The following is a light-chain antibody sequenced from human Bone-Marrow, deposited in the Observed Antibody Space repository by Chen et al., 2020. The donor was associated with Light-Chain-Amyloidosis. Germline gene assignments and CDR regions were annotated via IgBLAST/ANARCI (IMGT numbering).Light chain of an antibody. J-gene: IGKJ2*01. Sequence: DIVMTQSPDSLAVSLGERATINCKSSQNLLYSSNNKNYLAWYQQKSGQPPKLLIYWASARESGVADRFSGGGSGTDFTLTSSTLQAEDVAVYYCQQYYNTPYTFGQGTKLEIK. CDR3: QQYYNTPYT. CDR1: QNLLYSSNNKNY. V-gene: IGKV4-1*01. CDR2: WAS.